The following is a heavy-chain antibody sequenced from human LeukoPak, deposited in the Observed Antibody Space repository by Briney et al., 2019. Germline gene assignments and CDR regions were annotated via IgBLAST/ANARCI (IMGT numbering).Heavy chain of an antibody. D-gene: IGHD1-7*01. CDR1: GYSISGGYY. Sequence: SETLSLTCTVSGYSISGGYYWSWIRQPPGKGLEWIGYIYHSGSTYYNPSLKSRVTISVDRSKNQFSLKLSSVTAADTAVYYCARDRPIKLELPGYFDYWGQGTLVTVSS. CDR3: ARDRPIKLELPGYFDY. J-gene: IGHJ4*02. V-gene: IGHV4-38-2*02. CDR2: IYHSGST.